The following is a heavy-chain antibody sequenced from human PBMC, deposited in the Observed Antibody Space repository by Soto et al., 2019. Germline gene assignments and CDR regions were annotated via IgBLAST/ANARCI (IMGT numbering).Heavy chain of an antibody. CDR1: GYTFTSYG. Sequence: ASVKVSCKASGYTFTSYGISWVRQAPGQGLEWMGWISAYNGNTNYAQKLQGRVTMTTDTSTSTAYMELRRLRSDDTAVYYCARDFGVQLWFAFDYWGQGTLVTVSS. V-gene: IGHV1-18*04. J-gene: IGHJ4*02. CDR3: ARDFGVQLWFAFDY. CDR2: ISAYNGNT. D-gene: IGHD5-18*01.